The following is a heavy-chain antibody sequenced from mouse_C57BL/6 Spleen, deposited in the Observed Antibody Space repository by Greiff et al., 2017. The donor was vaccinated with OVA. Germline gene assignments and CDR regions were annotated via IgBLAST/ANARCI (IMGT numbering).Heavy chain of an antibody. V-gene: IGHV5-6*01. J-gene: IGHJ4*01. Sequence: EVKLQESGGDLVKPGGSLKLSCAASGFTFSSYGMSWVRQTPDKRLEWVATISSGGSYTYYPDSVKGRFTISRDNAKNTLYLQMSSLKSEDTAMYYCARPYGNYPYYYAMDYWGQGTSVTVSS. CDR1: GFTFSSYG. CDR2: ISSGGSYT. CDR3: ARPYGNYPYYYAMDY. D-gene: IGHD2-1*01.